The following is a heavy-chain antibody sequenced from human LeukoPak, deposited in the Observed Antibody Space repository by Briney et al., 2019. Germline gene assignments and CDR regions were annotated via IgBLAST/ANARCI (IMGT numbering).Heavy chain of an antibody. Sequence: GGSLRLSCAASGFTFSDAWMSWVRQAPGKGLEWVGRIKTKTDDGTTHYAASVKGRFTISRDDSKNTLYLQMNSLKTEDTAVYYCTRHGRDGAFDIWGQGTMVTVSS. CDR1: GFTFSDAW. CDR2: IKTKTDDGTT. CDR3: TRHGRDGAFDI. J-gene: IGHJ3*02. D-gene: IGHD3/OR15-3a*01. V-gene: IGHV3-15*06.